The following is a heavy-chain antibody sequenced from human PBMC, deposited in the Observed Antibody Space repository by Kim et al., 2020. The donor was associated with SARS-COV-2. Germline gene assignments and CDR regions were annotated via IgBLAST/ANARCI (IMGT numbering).Heavy chain of an antibody. Sequence: ASVKVSCKASGYTFTGYYMHWVRQAPGQGLEWMGRINPNSGGTNYAQKFQGRVTMTRDTSISTAYMELSRLRSDDTAVYYCARVDWSEDYFDYWGQGTLVTVSS. CDR2: INPNSGGT. D-gene: IGHD3-9*01. V-gene: IGHV1-2*06. CDR3: ARVDWSEDYFDY. J-gene: IGHJ4*02. CDR1: GYTFTGYY.